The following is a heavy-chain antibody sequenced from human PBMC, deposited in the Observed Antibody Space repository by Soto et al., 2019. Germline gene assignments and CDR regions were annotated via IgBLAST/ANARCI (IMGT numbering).Heavy chain of an antibody. Sequence: AGGSLRLSCAASGFTFSSYAMSWVRQAPGKGLEWVSAISGSGGSTYYADSVKGRFTISRDNSKNTLYLQMNSLRAEDTAVYYCANLYYYDSSGYGPDYWGQGTLVTVSS. V-gene: IGHV3-23*01. CDR1: GFTFSSYA. D-gene: IGHD3-22*01. J-gene: IGHJ4*02. CDR2: ISGSGGST. CDR3: ANLYYYDSSGYGPDY.